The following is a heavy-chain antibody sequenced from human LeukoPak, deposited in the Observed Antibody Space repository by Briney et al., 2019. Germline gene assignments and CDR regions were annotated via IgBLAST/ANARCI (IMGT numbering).Heavy chain of an antibody. V-gene: IGHV4-34*01. Sequence: SETLSLTCAVYGGSFSGYYWSWIRQPPGKGLEWIGEINHTGSTNYNPSLKSRVTISVDTSKNQFSLKLSTVTAAATAVYYCERWVVPAARREYFDYWGQGTLVTVSA. CDR3: ERWVVPAARREYFDY. CDR1: GGSFSGYY. D-gene: IGHD2-2*01. CDR2: INHTGST. J-gene: IGHJ4*02.